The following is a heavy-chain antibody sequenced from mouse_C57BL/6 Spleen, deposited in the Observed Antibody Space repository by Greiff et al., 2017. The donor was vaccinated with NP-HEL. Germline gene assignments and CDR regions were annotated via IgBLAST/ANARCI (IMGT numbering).Heavy chain of an antibody. V-gene: IGHV1-81*01. CDR1: GYTFTSYG. CDR3: SGDYDYAGFAY. CDR2: IYPRSGNT. Sequence: VQLQESGAELARPGASVKLSCKASGYTFTSYGISWVKQRTGQGLEWIGEIYPRSGNTYYNEKFKGKATLTADKSSSTAYMELRSLTSEDSAVYFCSGDYDYAGFAYWGQGTLVTVSA. D-gene: IGHD2-4*01. J-gene: IGHJ3*01.